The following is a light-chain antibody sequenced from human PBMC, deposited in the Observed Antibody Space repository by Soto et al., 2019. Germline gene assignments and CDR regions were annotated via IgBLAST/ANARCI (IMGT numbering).Light chain of an antibody. J-gene: IGKJ4*01. CDR2: GAS. V-gene: IGKV3-20*01. Sequence: EIVLTQSPGTLSLSPGERATLSCRASQSLSSNSLAWYQQKPGQAPRLLVYGASSRATGIPDRFSGSGSGTDFTLTISRLEPEDFAVHYCQQFAGSPPLTFGGGTKVEIK. CDR3: QQFAGSPPLT. CDR1: QSLSSNS.